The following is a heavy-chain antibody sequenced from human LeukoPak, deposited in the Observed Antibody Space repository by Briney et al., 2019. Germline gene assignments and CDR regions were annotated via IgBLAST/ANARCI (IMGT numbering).Heavy chain of an antibody. D-gene: IGHD2-8*01. CDR1: GGSFSGYY. V-gene: IGHV4-34*01. CDR2: INHSGST. CDR3: AGRYCTNGVYYLYDY. Sequence: SETLSLTCAVYGGSFSGYYWSWIRQPPGKGLEWIGEINHSGSTNYNPSLKSRVTISVDTSENQFSLKLSSVTAADTAVYYCAGRYCTNGVYYLYDYWGQGTLVTVSS. J-gene: IGHJ4*02.